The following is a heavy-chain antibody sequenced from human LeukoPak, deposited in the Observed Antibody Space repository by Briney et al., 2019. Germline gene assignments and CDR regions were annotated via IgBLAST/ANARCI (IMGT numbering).Heavy chain of an antibody. CDR3: ARENCGGDCYTDY. J-gene: IGHJ4*02. V-gene: IGHV4-30-4*08. CDR2: IYYSGSA. D-gene: IGHD2-21*01. Sequence: SETLSLTCTVSGGSFSSTTYYWGWIRQPPGKGLEWIGYIYYSGSAYYNPSLKSRVTISVDTSKNQFSLKLSSVTAADTAVYYCARENCGGDCYTDYWGQGTLVTVSS. CDR1: GGSFSSTTYY.